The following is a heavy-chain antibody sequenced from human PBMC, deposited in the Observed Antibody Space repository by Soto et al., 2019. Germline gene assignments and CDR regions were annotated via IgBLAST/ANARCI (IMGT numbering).Heavy chain of an antibody. CDR3: ARAPVGLDTISYFDY. CDR1: GDAVSSVGFH. J-gene: IGHJ4*02. CDR2: IYNGCST. Sequence: SETLSLTGTVSGDAVSSVGFHWAWLRRPPGNGLEWIGYIYNGCSTYYMPSLDSRMHMSLYATSKHYSLIVTSVTAADTAVYFCARAPVGLDTISYFDYWGQGKLVTVSS. D-gene: IGHD3-3*01. V-gene: IGHV4-30-4*01.